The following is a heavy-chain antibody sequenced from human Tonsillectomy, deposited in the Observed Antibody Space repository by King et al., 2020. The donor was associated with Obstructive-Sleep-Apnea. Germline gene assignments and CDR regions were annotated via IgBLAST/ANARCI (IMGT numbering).Heavy chain of an antibody. Sequence: VQLQQWGAGLLKPSETLSLTCAVYGGSFSGYYWSWIRQPPGKGREWIGEINHSGSTNYNPSLKSRVTISVDTSKNQFSLKLSSVTAADTAVYYCARVREDLFGYWGQGTLVTVSS. V-gene: IGHV4-34*01. J-gene: IGHJ4*02. CDR2: INHSGST. CDR3: ARVREDLFGY. CDR1: GGSFSGYY. D-gene: IGHD3-10*01.